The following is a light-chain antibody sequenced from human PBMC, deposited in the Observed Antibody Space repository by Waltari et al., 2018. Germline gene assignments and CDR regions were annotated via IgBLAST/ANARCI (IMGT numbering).Light chain of an antibody. V-gene: IGKV3-11*01. J-gene: IGKJ1*01. Sequence: EIVLTQSPATLSLSPGDRATLSCRASQSISSYLAWYQQKPGQSPRLLIYDATNRATGIPARFSGTRSGTDFTLTISSLEPEDFAVYYCQQRSNWPPWTFGQGTKVEIK. CDR1: QSISSY. CDR3: QQRSNWPPWT. CDR2: DAT.